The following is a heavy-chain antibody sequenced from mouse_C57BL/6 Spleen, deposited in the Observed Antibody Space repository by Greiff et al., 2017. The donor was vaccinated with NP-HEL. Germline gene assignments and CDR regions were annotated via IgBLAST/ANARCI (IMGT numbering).Heavy chain of an antibody. J-gene: IGHJ2*01. D-gene: IGHD1-1*02. CDR1: GFSLSTSGMG. CDR3: ARRSTSYGYLDY. Sequence: QVTLKESGPGILQSSQTLSLTCSFSGFSLSTSGMGVSWLRQPAGKGLEWLAHIYWDDDKRYNPFLKSRLTISKDTSRNHVFLKITSVDTADTATYYCARRSTSYGYLDYWGQGTTLTVSS. CDR2: IYWDDDK. V-gene: IGHV8-12*01.